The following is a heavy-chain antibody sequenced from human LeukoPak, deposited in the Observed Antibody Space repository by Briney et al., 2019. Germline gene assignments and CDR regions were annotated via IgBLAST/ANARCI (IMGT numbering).Heavy chain of an antibody. D-gene: IGHD3-22*01. J-gene: IGHJ4*02. CDR1: GYTFTGYY. V-gene: IGHV1-2*02. CDR3: ARGYYYDSSGYPFDY. CDR2: INPNSGGT. Sequence: ASVKVSCKASGYTFTGYYMHWVRQAPGQGLEWMGWINPNSGGTNYAQEFQGRVTMTRDTSISTAYMELSGLRSDDTAVYYCARGYYYDSSGYPFDYWGQGTLVTVSS.